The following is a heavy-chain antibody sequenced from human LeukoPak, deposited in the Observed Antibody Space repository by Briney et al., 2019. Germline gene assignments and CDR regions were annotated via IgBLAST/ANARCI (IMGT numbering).Heavy chain of an antibody. D-gene: IGHD4-11*01. CDR3: ARRGYSNYVPRGWFDP. CDR1: GGSITSSSYY. J-gene: IGHJ5*02. V-gene: IGHV4-39*07. CDR2: IYYSGRT. Sequence: SETLSLTCTVSGGSITSSSYYWGWIGQPPGKGLEWIGSIYYSGRTYYNPSLKSRVTMSVDTSKNRFSLKVTYVTAADTAVYYCARRGYSNYVPRGWFDPWGQGTLVTVSS.